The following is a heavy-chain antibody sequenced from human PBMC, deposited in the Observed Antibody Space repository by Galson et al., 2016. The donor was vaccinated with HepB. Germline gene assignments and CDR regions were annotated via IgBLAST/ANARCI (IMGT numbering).Heavy chain of an antibody. V-gene: IGHV3-7*01. Sequence: SLRLSCAASIFTFPNYWMTWVRQAPGKGLEWVANIKQDGSEKYYVDSVKGRFTISRDNAKKSLDLQMNSLRADDTAAYYCTREGLGGFDHWGQGTLVIVSS. D-gene: IGHD3-16*01. CDR2: IKQDGSEK. CDR3: TREGLGGFDH. J-gene: IGHJ4*02. CDR1: IFTFPNYW.